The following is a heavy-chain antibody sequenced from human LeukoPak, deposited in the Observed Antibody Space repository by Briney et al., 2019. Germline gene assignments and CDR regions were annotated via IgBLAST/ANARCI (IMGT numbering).Heavy chain of an antibody. V-gene: IGHV3-21*01. CDR3: ARVPNWNSVNWFDP. D-gene: IGHD1-7*01. CDR2: ISSTSSYI. Sequence: GGSLRLSCAASGFTFSSYAMSWVRQAPGKGLEWVSSISSTSSYIYYADSVKGRFTISRDNAKNSLYLQMNSLRAEDTAVYYCARVPNWNSVNWFDPWGQGTLVTVSS. J-gene: IGHJ5*02. CDR1: GFTFSSYA.